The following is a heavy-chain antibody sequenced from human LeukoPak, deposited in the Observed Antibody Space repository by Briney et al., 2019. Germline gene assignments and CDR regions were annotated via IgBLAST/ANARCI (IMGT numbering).Heavy chain of an antibody. CDR3: ARDRAAPYYCYYMDV. CDR2: ISAYNGNT. V-gene: IGHV1-18*01. J-gene: IGHJ6*03. Sequence: ASVKVSCKASGYTFTSYGISWVRQAPGQGLEWMGWISAYNGNTNYAQKLQGRVTMTTDTSTSTAYMELRSLRSDDTAVYYCARDRAAPYYCYYMDVWGKGTTVTVSS. D-gene: IGHD6-6*01. CDR1: GYTFTSYG.